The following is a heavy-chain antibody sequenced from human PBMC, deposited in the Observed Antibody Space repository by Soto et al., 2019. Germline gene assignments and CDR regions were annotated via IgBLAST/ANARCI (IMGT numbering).Heavy chain of an antibody. D-gene: IGHD5-12*01. CDR3: ARGEPIVTTTSPFDF. J-gene: IGHJ4*02. CDR2: ISAYNGNT. CDR1: GYTFISYG. V-gene: IGHV1-18*01. Sequence: ASVKVSCKASGYTFISYGIGWVRQAPGQGLEWMGWISAYNGNTNYAQKFQGRVTMTTDTSTSTAYMELRSLRSDDTAVYYCARGEPIVTTTSPFDFWGQGTLVTVSS.